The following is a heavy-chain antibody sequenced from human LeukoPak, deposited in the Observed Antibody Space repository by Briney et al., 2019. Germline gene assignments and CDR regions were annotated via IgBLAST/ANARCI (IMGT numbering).Heavy chain of an antibody. D-gene: IGHD4-17*01. CDR2: ISSSSSYI. Sequence: GGSLRLSCAASGFTFSSYSMTWVRQAPGKGLEWVSSISSSSSYIYYADSVKGRFTISRDNSKNTLYLQMNSLRAEDTAVYYCATSARSSPYYFDYWGQGTLVTVSS. CDR1: GFTFSSYS. CDR3: ATSARSSPYYFDY. J-gene: IGHJ4*02. V-gene: IGHV3-21*04.